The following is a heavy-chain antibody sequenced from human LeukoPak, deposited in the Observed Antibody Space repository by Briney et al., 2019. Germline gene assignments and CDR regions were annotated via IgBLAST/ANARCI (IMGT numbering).Heavy chain of an antibody. CDR1: GFTFSDHY. V-gene: IGHV3-72*01. D-gene: IGHD2-2*01. J-gene: IGHJ6*02. CDR3: ARSLVVPAAAHLFYYGMDV. CDR2: TRNKANSYTT. Sequence: GGSLRLSCAASGFTFSDHYMDWVRQAPGKGLEWVGRTRNKANSYTTECAASVKGRFTISRDDSKNSLYLQMNSLKTEDTAVYYCARSLVVPAAAHLFYYGMDVWGQGTTVTVSS.